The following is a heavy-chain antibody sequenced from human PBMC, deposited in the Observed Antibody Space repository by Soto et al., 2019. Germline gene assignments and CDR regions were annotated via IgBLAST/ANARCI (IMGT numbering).Heavy chain of an antibody. Sequence: GGSLRLSCAASGFTFSGSAMHWVRQASGKGLEWVGRIRSKANSYATAYAASVKGRFTISRDDSKNTAYLQMNSLKTEDTAVYYCTRHQRAAAGTIWFDPWGQGTLVTVSS. CDR1: GFTFSGSA. V-gene: IGHV3-73*01. D-gene: IGHD6-13*01. J-gene: IGHJ5*02. CDR2: IRSKANSYAT. CDR3: TRHQRAAAGTIWFDP.